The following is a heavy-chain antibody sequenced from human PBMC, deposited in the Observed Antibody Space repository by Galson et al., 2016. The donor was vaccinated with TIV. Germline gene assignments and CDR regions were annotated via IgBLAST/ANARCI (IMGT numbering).Heavy chain of an antibody. CDR2: INVGNGNT. CDR3: ARDRLGAKRAFDI. J-gene: IGHJ3*02. D-gene: IGHD3-16*01. Sequence: SVKVSCKASGYTFTSHTMHWVRQAPGQRLEWMGWINVGNGNTKYVQKFKGRVTITSDTSARIAYMELSTLTSEDTAMYYCARDRLGAKRAFDIWGQVTLVTVS. V-gene: IGHV1-3*01. CDR1: GYTFTSHT.